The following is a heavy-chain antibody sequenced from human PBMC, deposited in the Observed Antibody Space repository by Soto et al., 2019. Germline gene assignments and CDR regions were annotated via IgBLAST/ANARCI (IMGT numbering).Heavy chain of an antibody. J-gene: IGHJ4*02. V-gene: IGHV1-3*01. CDR3: ARVYCRTTSCHSFLDY. CDR2: INAGNGYT. CDR1: GYTFTSFA. Sequence: QVQLVQSGAEVKKPGASVKVSCKASGYTFTSFAVHWVRQAPGQRLEWMGWINAGNGYTKYSENFQGRVTITRDTSANTAYMELGSLRSGDTAVYYCARVYCRTTSCHSFLDYWGQGTLVTVSS. D-gene: IGHD2-2*01.